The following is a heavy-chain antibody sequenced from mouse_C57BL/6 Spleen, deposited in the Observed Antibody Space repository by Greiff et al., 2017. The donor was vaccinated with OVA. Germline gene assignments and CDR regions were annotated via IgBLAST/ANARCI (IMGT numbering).Heavy chain of an antibody. CDR1: GYTFTDYY. CDR3: ARENLAWFAY. CDR2: IYPGSGNT. V-gene: IGHV1-76*01. J-gene: IGHJ3*01. Sequence: QVQLQQSGAELVRPGASVKLSCKASGYTFTDYYINWVKQRPGQGLEWIARIYPGSGNTYYNEKFKGKATLTAEKSSSTAYMQLSSLTSEDSAVYFCARENLAWFAYWGQGTLVTVSA.